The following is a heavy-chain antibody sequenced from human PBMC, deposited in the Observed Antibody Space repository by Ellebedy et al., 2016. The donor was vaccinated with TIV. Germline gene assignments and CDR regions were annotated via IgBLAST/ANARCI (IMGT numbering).Heavy chain of an antibody. CDR3: ARDIRRAFDH. CDR1: GFTFSDYC. V-gene: IGHV3-48*02. D-gene: IGHD2-21*01. J-gene: IGHJ4*02. Sequence: PGGSLRLSCAASGFTFSDYCMNWVRQAPGKGLEWVSYVSGGGSNIKYADSVKGRFTISRDSAKNSLYLQVNSLRDEDTALYYCARDIRRAFDHWGQGALVTVSS. CDR2: VSGGGSNI.